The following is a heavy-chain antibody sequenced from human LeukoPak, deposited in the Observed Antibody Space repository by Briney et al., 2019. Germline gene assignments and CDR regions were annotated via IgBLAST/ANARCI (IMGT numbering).Heavy chain of an antibody. V-gene: IGHV3-23*01. CDR3: AKRGHCSATCTYAY. J-gene: IGHJ4*02. CDR2: VNGDGVNT. Sequence: PGGSLRLSCAASGFTFSNFAIHWVCQAPGKGLEWVSIVNGDGVNTYYADSVKGRFTISRDNSKNTVYLQMNSLRAEDTAVYYCAKRGHCSATCTYAYWGQGTLVTVSS. CDR1: GFTFSNFA. D-gene: IGHD2-15*01.